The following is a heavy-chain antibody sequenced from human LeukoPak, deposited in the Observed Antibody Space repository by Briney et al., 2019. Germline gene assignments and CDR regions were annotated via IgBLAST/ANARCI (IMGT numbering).Heavy chain of an antibody. Sequence: SETLSLTCAVYGGSFSGYYWSWIRQPPGKGLEWIGEINHSGSTNYNPSLKSRVTISVGTSKNQFSLKLSSVTAADTAVYYCARSALGSDFWSGYYTPIFDYWGQGTLVTVSS. CDR2: INHSGST. CDR3: ARSALGSDFWSGYYTPIFDY. J-gene: IGHJ4*02. D-gene: IGHD3-3*01. CDR1: GGSFSGYY. V-gene: IGHV4-34*01.